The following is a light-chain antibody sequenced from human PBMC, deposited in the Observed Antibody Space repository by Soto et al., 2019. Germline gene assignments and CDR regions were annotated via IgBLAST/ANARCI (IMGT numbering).Light chain of an antibody. CDR1: SSDVGGYKF. CDR2: EVS. CDR3: GSYTGSIYV. J-gene: IGLJ1*01. V-gene: IGLV2-14*01. Sequence: QSALIQPASVSGSPGQSITVSCTGTSSDVGGYKFVSWYQQHPGKAPKLMIYEVSNRPSGVSSRFSGSKSGNTASLTISGLQAEDEADYYCGSYTGSIYVFGPGTKLTVL.